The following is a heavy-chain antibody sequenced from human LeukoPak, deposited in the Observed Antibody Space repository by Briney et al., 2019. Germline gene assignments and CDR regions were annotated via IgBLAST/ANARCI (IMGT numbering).Heavy chain of an antibody. CDR1: GYTFTSYG. Sequence: ASVKVSCKASGYTFTSYGLSWVRPAPGQGLGWVGWICAYNGNTNYAQTLQGRITMTTDTSTSTAYMELRSLRSDDTAVYYCARDPHHCSGGSCYPYYYYYGMDVWGQGTTVTVSS. J-gene: IGHJ6*02. CDR2: ICAYNGNT. CDR3: ARDPHHCSGGSCYPYYYYYGMDV. D-gene: IGHD2-15*01. V-gene: IGHV1-18*01.